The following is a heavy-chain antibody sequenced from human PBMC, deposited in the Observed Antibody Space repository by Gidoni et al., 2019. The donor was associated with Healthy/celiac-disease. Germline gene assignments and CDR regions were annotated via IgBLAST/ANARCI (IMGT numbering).Heavy chain of an antibody. J-gene: IGHJ6*02. CDR2: IYYSGST. CDR1: GGSISSSSYY. D-gene: IGHD2-15*01. Sequence: QLQLQESGPGLVKPSETLSLTCTVSGGSISSSSYYWGWIRQPPGKGLEWIGSIYYSGSTYYNPSLKRRVTISVDTSKNQFSLKLSSVTAADTAVYYCARRFLGCSGGSCYQDYYYYGMDVWGQGTTVTVSS. V-gene: IGHV4-39*01. CDR3: ARRFLGCSGGSCYQDYYYYGMDV.